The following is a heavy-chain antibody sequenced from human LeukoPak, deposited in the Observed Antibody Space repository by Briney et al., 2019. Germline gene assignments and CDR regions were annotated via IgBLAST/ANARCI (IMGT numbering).Heavy chain of an antibody. V-gene: IGHV4-39*07. CDR1: GGSISSSSYY. J-gene: IGHJ4*02. CDR3: ARDRTIWFGEHHYFDY. D-gene: IGHD3-10*01. Sequence: SETLSLTCTVSGGSISSSSYYWGWIRQPPGKGLEWIGSIYYSGSTYYNPSLKSRVTISVDTSKNQFSLKLSSVTAADTAVYYCARDRTIWFGEHHYFDYWGQGTLVTVSS. CDR2: IYYSGST.